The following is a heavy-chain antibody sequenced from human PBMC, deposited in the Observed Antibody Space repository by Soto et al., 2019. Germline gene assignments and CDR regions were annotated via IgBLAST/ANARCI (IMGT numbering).Heavy chain of an antibody. CDR3: ARNGGGSGSYYHNYGMDV. CDR1: GGSISSYY. CDR2: IYYSGSA. Sequence: SETLSLTCTVSGGSISSYYWSWIRQPPGKGLEWLGYIYYSGSADYSPSLKSRVTISVDTSKNQFSLKLSSVTAADTAVYYCARNGGGSGSYYHNYGMDVWGQGTTVTVSS. J-gene: IGHJ6*02. V-gene: IGHV4-59*01. D-gene: IGHD3-10*01.